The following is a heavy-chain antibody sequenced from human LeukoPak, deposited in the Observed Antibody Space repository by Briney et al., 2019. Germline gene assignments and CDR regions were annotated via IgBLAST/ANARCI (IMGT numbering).Heavy chain of an antibody. CDR2: ISSSGSTI. D-gene: IGHD3-22*01. J-gene: IGHJ4*02. CDR1: GFTFSDYY. Sequence: PGGSLRLSCAASGFTFSDYYMSWIRQAPGKGLEWVSYISSSGSTIYYADSVKGRFTISRDNAKNSLYLQMNSLRAEDTAVYYCARVANYYDSSGYYYYFDYWGQGTLVTVSS. CDR3: ARVANYYDSSGYYYYFDY. V-gene: IGHV3-11*01.